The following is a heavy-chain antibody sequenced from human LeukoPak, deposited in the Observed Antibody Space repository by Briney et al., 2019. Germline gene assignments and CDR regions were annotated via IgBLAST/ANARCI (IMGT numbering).Heavy chain of an antibody. CDR2: ISYDGSNK. CDR1: GFTFSSYA. CDR3: ASYDSSGYYYVDY. Sequence: GGSLRLSCAASGFTFSSYAMHWVRQAPGKGLEWVAVISYDGSNKYYADSVKGRFTISRDNSKNTLYLQMNSLRAEDTAVYYCASYDSSGYYYVDYWGQGTLVTVSS. J-gene: IGHJ4*02. V-gene: IGHV3-30-3*01. D-gene: IGHD3-22*01.